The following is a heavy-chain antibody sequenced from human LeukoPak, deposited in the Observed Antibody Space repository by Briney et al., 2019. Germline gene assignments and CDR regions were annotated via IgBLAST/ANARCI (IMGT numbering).Heavy chain of an antibody. D-gene: IGHD1-14*01. CDR2: IKQDGPKT. J-gene: IGHJ4*02. CDR1: GFTFSNNW. CDR3: EKDNPLPL. Sequence: PGGSLRLSCGASGFTFSNNWMTWVRKAPGKGLKRGANIKQDGPKTYYVDSVKSRFTISRDNAKNSVYLQRSSLRAEDTAVYFCEKDNPLPLWGQGTLVSVSS. V-gene: IGHV3-7*04.